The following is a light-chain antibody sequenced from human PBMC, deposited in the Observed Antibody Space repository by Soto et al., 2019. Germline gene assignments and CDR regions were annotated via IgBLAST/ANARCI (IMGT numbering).Light chain of an antibody. CDR3: QQYGSSPIFT. CDR2: GAS. J-gene: IGKJ3*01. Sequence: EIVMTQSPATLSLSPGERATLSCRASQSVSSCYYSWYQQKPSQAPRLLIDGASSKAPGIPDRCSGSGSATDFTLTITSRVPEDGAVSYCQQYGSSPIFTFGPGTKVDIK. V-gene: IGKV3-20*01. CDR1: QSVSSCY.